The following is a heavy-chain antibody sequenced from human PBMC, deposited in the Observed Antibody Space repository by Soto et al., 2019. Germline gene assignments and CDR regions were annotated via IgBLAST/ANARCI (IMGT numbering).Heavy chain of an antibody. D-gene: IGHD6-19*01. J-gene: IGHJ4*01. V-gene: IGHV2-70*01. CDR1: GCSLSTSGMW. CDR3: ARTPGYSSGWGRKTNYYFDY. Sequence: ESGPTPGSPTPTLTLTCTFSGCSLSTSGMWVSWMSKEPPRDLEWLALIDWDDDKYYSTSLKTRLTISKDTSKNQVVLTMTNMEPVDTATYYCARTPGYSSGWGRKTNYYFDYWGHGTMVTVSS. CDR2: IDWDDDK.